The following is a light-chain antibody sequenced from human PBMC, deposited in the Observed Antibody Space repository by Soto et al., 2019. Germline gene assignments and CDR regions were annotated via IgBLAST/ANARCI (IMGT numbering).Light chain of an antibody. CDR1: QSVSRN. J-gene: IGKJ2*01. CDR3: QQYNHWPLYT. Sequence: EVAMTQSPATLSVSPGERATLSCRASQSVSRNLAWYQQRPGRAPRLLIYDASTRATNIPTRFSGSGSGTEFTLTISSTQSEDFAVYYCQQYNHWPLYTFGQGTKLEIK. CDR2: DAS. V-gene: IGKV3-15*01.